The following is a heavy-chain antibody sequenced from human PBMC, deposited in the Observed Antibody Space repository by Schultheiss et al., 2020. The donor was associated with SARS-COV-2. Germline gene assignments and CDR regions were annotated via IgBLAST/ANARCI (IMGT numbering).Heavy chain of an antibody. CDR3: AREREDCSSTSCYIGSYYYYYMDV. CDR1: GGSISSYY. D-gene: IGHD2-2*02. Sequence: SETLSLTCTVSGGSISSYYWSWIRQPPGKGLEWIGYIYYSGSTNYNPSLKSRVTISVDTSKNQFSLKLSSVTAADTAVYYCAREREDCSSTSCYIGSYYYYYMDVWGKGTTVTVS. J-gene: IGHJ6*03. V-gene: IGHV4-59*12. CDR2: IYYSGST.